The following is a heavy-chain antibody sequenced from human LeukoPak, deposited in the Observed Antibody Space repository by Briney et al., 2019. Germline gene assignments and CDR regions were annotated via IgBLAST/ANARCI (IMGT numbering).Heavy chain of an antibody. CDR3: ARVRDSSSWSFDY. Sequence: ASVKVFCKASGYTFTGYYMHWVRQATGQGLEWMGWINPNSGGTNYAQKFQGRVTMTRDTSISTAYMELSRLRSDDTAVYYCARVRDSSSWSFDYWGQGTLVTVSS. CDR2: INPNSGGT. J-gene: IGHJ4*02. CDR1: GYTFTGYY. D-gene: IGHD6-13*01. V-gene: IGHV1-2*02.